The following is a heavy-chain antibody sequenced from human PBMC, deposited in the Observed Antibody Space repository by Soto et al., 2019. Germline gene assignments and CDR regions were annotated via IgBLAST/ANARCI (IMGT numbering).Heavy chain of an antibody. J-gene: IGHJ2*01. Sequence: SETLSLTCAVSGGSLSGSYWWTWVRQSPWKGLEWIGEISHSGSINYNPSLKSRVTVSADYSKNQLSLSLNSVTAADTAVYYCAREDSDSNIYYPPHVDLWGRGTLVTVSS. D-gene: IGHD3-22*01. CDR2: ISHSGSI. CDR1: GGSLSGSYW. CDR3: AREDSDSNIYYPPHVDL. V-gene: IGHV4-4*02.